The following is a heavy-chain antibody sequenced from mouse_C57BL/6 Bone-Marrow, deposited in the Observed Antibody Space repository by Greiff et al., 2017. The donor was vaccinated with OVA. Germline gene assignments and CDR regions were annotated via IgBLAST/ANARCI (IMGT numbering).Heavy chain of an antibody. J-gene: IGHJ4*01. D-gene: IGHD1-1*01. CDR2: IYPGSGST. Sequence: QVQLQQPGAELVKPGASVKMSCKASGYTFTSYWITWVKQRPGQGLEWIGDIYPGSGSTNYNEKFKSKATLTVDTSSSTAYMQLSSLTSEDSAVYYCARRGVITTVERGLAMDYWGQGTSVTVSS. CDR3: ARRGVITTVERGLAMDY. V-gene: IGHV1-55*01. CDR1: GYTFTSYW.